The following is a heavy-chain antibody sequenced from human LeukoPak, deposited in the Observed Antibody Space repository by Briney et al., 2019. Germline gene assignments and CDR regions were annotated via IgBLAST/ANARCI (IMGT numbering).Heavy chain of an antibody. CDR3: ARAPPLSGSYKTGYYFDY. D-gene: IGHD1-26*01. CDR1: AYSLTNPD. CDR2: MNPNSANT. V-gene: IGHV1-8*01. J-gene: IGHJ4*02. Sequence: GASVKVSCKTSAYSLTNPDINWVRQATGQGLEWVGWMNPNSANTGYSQKLQGRVTITRNTSISTAYMDLSSLRSDDTAVYYCARAPPLSGSYKTGYYFDYWGQGTLVTVSS.